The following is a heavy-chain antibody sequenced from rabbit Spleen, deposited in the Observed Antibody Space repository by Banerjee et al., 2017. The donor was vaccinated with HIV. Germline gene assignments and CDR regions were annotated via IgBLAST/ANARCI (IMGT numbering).Heavy chain of an antibody. D-gene: IGHD8-1*01. V-gene: IGHV1S45*01. Sequence: QEQLVEYGGGLVQPEGSLALTCKASGFSFSSSDYICWVRQAPGKGLEWISCIAGSSSGFTYSATWAKGRFTISKTSSTTVTLQMTSLTAADTATYFCARDTGSSFSSYGMDLWGPGTLVTVS. CDR1: GFSFSSSDY. J-gene: IGHJ6*01. CDR3: ARDTGSSFSSYGMDL. CDR2: IAGSSSGFT.